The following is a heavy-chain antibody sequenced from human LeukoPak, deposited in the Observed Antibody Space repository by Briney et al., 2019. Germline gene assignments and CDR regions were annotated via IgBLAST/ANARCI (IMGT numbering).Heavy chain of an antibody. V-gene: IGHV4-59*01. Sequence: SETLSLTCTVSGRSISSYYWSWIRQPPGKGLEWIGYIYYSGSTNYNPSLKSRVTMSVDTSKNQFSLKLSSVTPADTAVYYCARDQGSSSWYVIWGQGTLVTVSS. J-gene: IGHJ4*02. CDR3: ARDQGSSSWYVI. D-gene: IGHD6-13*01. CDR2: IYYSGST. CDR1: GRSISSYY.